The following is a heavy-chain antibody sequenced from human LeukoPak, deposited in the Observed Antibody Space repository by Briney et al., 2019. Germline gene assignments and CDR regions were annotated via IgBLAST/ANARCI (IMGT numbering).Heavy chain of an antibody. J-gene: IGHJ4*02. Sequence: PGGSLRLSCAASGFTFSSYAMSWVRQAPGKGLEWVSAISGSGGSTYYADSVKGRFTISRDNSKNTLYLQMNSLRAEDTAVYYCAKITYDYVWGSYRERDSAFDYWGQGTLVTVSS. D-gene: IGHD3-16*02. CDR2: ISGSGGST. CDR1: GFTFSSYA. V-gene: IGHV3-23*01. CDR3: AKITYDYVWGSYRERDSAFDY.